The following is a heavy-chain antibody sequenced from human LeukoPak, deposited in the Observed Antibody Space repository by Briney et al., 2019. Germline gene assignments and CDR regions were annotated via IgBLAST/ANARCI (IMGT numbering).Heavy chain of an antibody. Sequence: GGSLRLSCAASGFTFSSYEMNWVRQAPGKGLEWVSYISSSGSTIYYADSVKGRFTISRDNAKNSLHLQMNSLRAEDTAVYYCARASSSWYYYMDVWGKGTTVTVSS. V-gene: IGHV3-48*03. CDR2: ISSSGSTI. CDR3: ARASSSWYYYMDV. CDR1: GFTFSSYE. J-gene: IGHJ6*03. D-gene: IGHD6-13*01.